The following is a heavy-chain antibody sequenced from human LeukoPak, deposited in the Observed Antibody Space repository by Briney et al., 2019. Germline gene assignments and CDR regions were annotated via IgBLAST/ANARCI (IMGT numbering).Heavy chain of an antibody. D-gene: IGHD2-15*01. J-gene: IGHJ3*02. CDR3: ARVRYCSGGSCYLGSFDI. V-gene: IGHV4-4*07. CDR1: GGSISSNY. Sequence: PSETLSLTCTVSGGSISSNYWSWIRQPAGKGLEWIGRIYTSGSTNYNPSLKSRVTMSVDTSKNQFSLKLSSVTAADTAVYYCARVRYCSGGSCYLGSFDIWGQGTMVTVSS. CDR2: IYTSGST.